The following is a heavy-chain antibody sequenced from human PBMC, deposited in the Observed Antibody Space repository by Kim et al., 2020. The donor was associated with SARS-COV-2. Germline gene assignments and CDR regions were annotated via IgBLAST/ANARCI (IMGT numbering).Heavy chain of an antibody. Sequence: GGSLRLSCAASGFTFSSYWMSWVRQAPGKGLEWVANIKQDGSEKYYVDSVKGRFTISRDNAKNSLYLQMNSLRAEDTAVYYCAREWLYYYDSSGYYKYWGQGTLVTVSS. CDR3: AREWLYYYDSSGYYKY. CDR1: GFTFSSYW. J-gene: IGHJ4*02. CDR2: IKQDGSEK. D-gene: IGHD3-22*01. V-gene: IGHV3-7*01.